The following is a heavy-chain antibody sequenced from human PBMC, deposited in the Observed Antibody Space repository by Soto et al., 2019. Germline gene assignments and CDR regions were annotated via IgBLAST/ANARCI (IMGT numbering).Heavy chain of an antibody. V-gene: IGHV3-23*01. D-gene: IGHD3-3*01. CDR2: ISGTSTST. J-gene: IGHJ4*02. Sequence: EVQLLESGGGLVQPGGSLRLSCAASGFTFSAYAMSWVRQAPGKGLEWVSAISGTSTSTYYADSVQGRFSISTESSRKTLFLQMNTLRAEDTAVYFCATRIFGVEYWGQGTLVTVSS. CDR3: ATRIFGVEY. CDR1: GFTFSAYA.